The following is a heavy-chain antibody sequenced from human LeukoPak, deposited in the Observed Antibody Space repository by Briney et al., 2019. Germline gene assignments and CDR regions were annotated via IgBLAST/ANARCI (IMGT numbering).Heavy chain of an antibody. CDR2: IYYSGST. V-gene: IGHV4-39*07. J-gene: IGHJ5*02. Sequence: PSETLSLTCTVSGGSISNSGSYWGWIRQPPGKGLEWIGSIYYSGSTYYNPSLKSRVTISVDTSKNQFSLKLSSVTAADTAVYYCARGGRQWLVLRRFGFDPWGQGTLVTVSS. CDR3: ARGGRQWLVLRRFGFDP. D-gene: IGHD6-19*01. CDR1: GGSISNSGSY.